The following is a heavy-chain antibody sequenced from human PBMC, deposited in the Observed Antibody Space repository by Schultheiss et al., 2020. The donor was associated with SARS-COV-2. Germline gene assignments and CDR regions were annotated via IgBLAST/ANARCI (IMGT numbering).Heavy chain of an antibody. V-gene: IGHV4-59*01. Sequence: SETLSLTCTISGGSISNYYWSWIRQPPGKGLEWIGYIYYSGSTNYNPSLKSRVTISVDTSKNQFSLKLSSVTAADTAVYYCAREIMAPRGLQYGMDVWGQGTTVTVSS. CDR3: AREIMAPRGLQYGMDV. D-gene: IGHD4-11*01. CDR2: IYYSGST. J-gene: IGHJ6*02. CDR1: GGSISNYY.